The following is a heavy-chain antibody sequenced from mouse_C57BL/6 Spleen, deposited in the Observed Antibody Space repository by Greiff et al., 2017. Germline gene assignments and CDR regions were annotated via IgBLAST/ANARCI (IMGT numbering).Heavy chain of an antibody. Sequence: EVQVVESGGGLVKPGGSLKLSCAASGFTFSDYGMHWVRQAPEKGLEWVAYISSGSSTIYYEETVKGRFTISRDNAKNTRFLQMTSLRSEDTAMYYCARKRWLLRDWYFDVWGTGTTVTVSS. J-gene: IGHJ1*03. CDR2: ISSGSSTI. CDR1: GFTFSDYG. CDR3: ARKRWLLRDWYFDV. D-gene: IGHD2-3*01. V-gene: IGHV5-17*01.